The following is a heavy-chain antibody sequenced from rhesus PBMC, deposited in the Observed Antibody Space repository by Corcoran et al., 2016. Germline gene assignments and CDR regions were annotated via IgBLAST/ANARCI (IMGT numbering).Heavy chain of an antibody. CDR1: GGSISDSYR. D-gene: IGHD2-39*01. J-gene: IGHJ4*01. V-gene: IGHV4S10*01. CDR2: IYGSSTST. CDR3: ARGSRYFDY. Sequence: QVQLQESGPGVVKPSETLSLTCAVSGGSISDSYRWSWIRQPPGKGREWIGYIYGSSTSTNYNPSLKSRVTISKDTSKNQFSLKLSSVTAADTAVYYCARGSRYFDYWGQGVLVTVSS.